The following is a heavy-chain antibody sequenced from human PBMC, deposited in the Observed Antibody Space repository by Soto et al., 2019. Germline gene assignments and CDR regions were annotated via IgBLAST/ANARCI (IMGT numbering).Heavy chain of an antibody. CDR1: GGSISSGGYY. V-gene: IGHV4-31*03. CDR3: ARDREYQLLSGMDV. CDR2: IYYSGST. J-gene: IGHJ6*02. D-gene: IGHD2-2*01. Sequence: SETLSLTCTVSGGSISSGGYYWSWIRQHPGKGLEWIGYIYYSGSTYYNPSLKSRVTISVDTSKNQFSLKLSSVTAADTAVYYCARDREYQLLSGMDVWGQGTTVTVSS.